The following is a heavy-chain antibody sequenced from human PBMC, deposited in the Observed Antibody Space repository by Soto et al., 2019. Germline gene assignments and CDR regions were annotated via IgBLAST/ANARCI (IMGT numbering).Heavy chain of an antibody. J-gene: IGHJ2*01. D-gene: IGHD3-9*01. CDR3: AHRRDDILTAEYWYFDL. CDR1: GFSLSTSGGG. V-gene: IGHV2-5*02. Sequence: QITLKESGPTLVKPTQTLTLTCTVSGFSLSTSGGGVGWIRQPPGKALEWLAIMYWDNDKRYSPSLKSRLTITKDTSKNQVGVTMTDMDPVDTATYYWAHRRDDILTAEYWYFDLCGRGSLVTVSS. CDR2: MYWDNDK.